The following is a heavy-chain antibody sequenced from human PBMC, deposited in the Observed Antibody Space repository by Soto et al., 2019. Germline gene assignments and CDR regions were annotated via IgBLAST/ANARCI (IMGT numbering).Heavy chain of an antibody. V-gene: IGHV3-23*01. Sequence: EVQLLESGGGLVQPGGSLRLSCAASGFTFSSYAMSWVRQATGKGLEWVSAISGSGGSTYYADSVKGRFTISRDNSKNTLYLQMNSLRAEDTAVYYCAKDNIAVAGTSEWYDPWGQGTLVTVSS. D-gene: IGHD6-19*01. CDR3: AKDNIAVAGTSEWYDP. CDR1: GFTFSSYA. CDR2: ISGSGGST. J-gene: IGHJ5*02.